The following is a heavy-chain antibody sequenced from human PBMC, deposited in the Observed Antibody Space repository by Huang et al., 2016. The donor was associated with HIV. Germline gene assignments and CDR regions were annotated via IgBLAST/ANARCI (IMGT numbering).Heavy chain of an antibody. CDR3: ASQHIGAAATWF. D-gene: IGHD6-13*01. CDR2: VYQSGST. CDR1: GDFISSTNYY. J-gene: IGHJ4*02. Sequence: QLQLQESGPGQVKPSETLSLTCTVSGDFISSTNYYWGWIRQSPGKGLEWVGRVYQSGSTNYTPSLKSRVTLSVDTSRNQFSLRLNSVTAADTAVYYCASQHIGAAATWFWGRGTQVAVSS. V-gene: IGHV4-39*01.